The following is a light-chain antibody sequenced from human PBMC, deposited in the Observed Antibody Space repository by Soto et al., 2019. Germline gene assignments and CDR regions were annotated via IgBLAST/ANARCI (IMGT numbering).Light chain of an antibody. CDR2: GDN. J-gene: IGLJ2*01. CDR1: SSNIGASYD. CDR3: QSYDNSLGGHEV. Sequence: QAVVTQPPSVSGAPGQRVTISCTGSSSNIGASYDVHWYQQVPGTAPKLLIYGDNNRPSGVPDRFSGSKSGTSASLAITGLQAEDEAAYYCQSYDNSLGGHEVFGGGTKLTVL. V-gene: IGLV1-40*01.